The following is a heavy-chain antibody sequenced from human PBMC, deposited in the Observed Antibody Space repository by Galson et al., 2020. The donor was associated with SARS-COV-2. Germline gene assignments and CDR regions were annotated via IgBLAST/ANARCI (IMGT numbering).Heavy chain of an antibody. D-gene: IGHD2-15*01. CDR2: NNYSGST. CDR1: GDSMSGSTYY. V-gene: IGHV4-39*01. J-gene: IGHJ5*02. CDR3: ARHRQQAVGPWFGP. Sequence: KASETLSLTCTVSGDSMSGSTYYWGWVRQPPGKGLEWNASNNYSGSTYYNPSLKSRVTISVDTSENQFSLRRPSVTAADTAIYFCARHRQQAVGPWFGPWGQGTLVTVAS.